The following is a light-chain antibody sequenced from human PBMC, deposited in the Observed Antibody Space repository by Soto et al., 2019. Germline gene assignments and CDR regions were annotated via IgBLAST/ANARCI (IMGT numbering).Light chain of an antibody. J-gene: IGKJ4*01. V-gene: IGKV3-11*01. CDR2: DAF. Sequence: EIVLTQSPATLSLSPGERATLSCRASQSVSSYLAWYQQKPGQDPRLLIYDAFNRATGIPARFSGSGSGTDFTLTISSLEPEDFAVYYCQQHGKWHPITFGGGTKVEIK. CDR1: QSVSSY. CDR3: QQHGKWHPIT.